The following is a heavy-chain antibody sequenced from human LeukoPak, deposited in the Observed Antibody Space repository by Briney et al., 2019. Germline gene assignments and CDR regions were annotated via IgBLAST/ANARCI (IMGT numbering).Heavy chain of an antibody. CDR2: INHSGST. CDR1: GGSFSGYY. CDR3: ARAGRFHWANAVPPNWFDP. V-gene: IGHV4-34*01. Sequence: SSETLSLTCAVYGGSFSGYYWSWIRQPPGKGLEWIGEINHSGSTNYNPSLKSRVTISVDTSKNQFSLKLSSVTAADTAVYYCARAGRFHWANAVPPNWFDPWGQGTLVTVSS. D-gene: IGHD3-9*01. J-gene: IGHJ5*02.